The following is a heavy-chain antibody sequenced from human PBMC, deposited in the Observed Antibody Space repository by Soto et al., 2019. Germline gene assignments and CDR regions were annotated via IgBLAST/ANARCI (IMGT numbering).Heavy chain of an antibody. CDR3: EGGSGWISDS. CDR1: GFTFSPYW. CDR2: IKDDGGDE. D-gene: IGHD6-19*01. V-gene: IGHV3-7*05. Sequence: EVQLVESGGGLVQPGGSLRLSCAASGFTFSPYWMSWVRQAPGKGLEWVAIIKDDGGDEHYLEAVRGRFPISRDNAKKSLYLAMNSLRVEDTAMYYCEGGSGWISDSWGQGTLVTVSS. J-gene: IGHJ4*02.